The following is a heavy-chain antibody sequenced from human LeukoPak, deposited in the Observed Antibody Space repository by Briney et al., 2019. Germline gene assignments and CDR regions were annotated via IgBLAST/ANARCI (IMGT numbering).Heavy chain of an antibody. V-gene: IGHV1-69*04. CDR3: ARGVTYYYDSSGYYWAWFDP. CDR1: GGTFSSYA. J-gene: IGHJ5*02. CDR2: IIPILGIA. Sequence: SVKVSCKASGGTFSSYAICWVRQAPGQGLEWMGRIIPILGIANYAQKFQGRVTITADKSTSTAYMELSSLRSEDTAVYYCARGVTYYYDSSGYYWAWFDPWGQGTLVTVSS. D-gene: IGHD3-22*01.